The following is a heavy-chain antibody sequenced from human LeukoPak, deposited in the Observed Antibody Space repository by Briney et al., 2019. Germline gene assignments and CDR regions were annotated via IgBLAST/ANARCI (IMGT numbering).Heavy chain of an antibody. Sequence: PSETLSLTCDIYGGSFSGYYWSWIRQPPGKGLEWIGEIDHSGSTNYTPSLKIRVAIAVHSSKDQLSLRLTSVTAADTAVYSCARAVAVAGTWLYYWGQGTLVTVSS. V-gene: IGHV4-34*01. J-gene: IGHJ4*02. D-gene: IGHD6-19*01. CDR3: ARAVAVAGTWLYY. CDR1: GGSFSGYY. CDR2: IDHSGST.